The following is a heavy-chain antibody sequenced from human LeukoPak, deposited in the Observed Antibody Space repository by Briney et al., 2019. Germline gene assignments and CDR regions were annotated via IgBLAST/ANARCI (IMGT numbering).Heavy chain of an antibody. J-gene: IGHJ4*02. CDR3: AGVASGGDYRSGGDDY. Sequence: GGSLRLSCAASGFTFSSYAMHWVRQAPGKGLEYVSAISSNGGSTYYANSVKGRFTISRDNSKNTLYLQMGSLRAEDMAVYYCAGVASGGDYRSGGDDYWGQGTLVTVSS. CDR1: GFTFSSYA. CDR2: ISSNGGST. D-gene: IGHD4-17*01. V-gene: IGHV3-64*01.